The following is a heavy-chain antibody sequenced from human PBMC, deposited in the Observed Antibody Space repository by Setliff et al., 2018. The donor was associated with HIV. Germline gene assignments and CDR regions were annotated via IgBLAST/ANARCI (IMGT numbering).Heavy chain of an antibody. CDR1: GHPFSNYD. V-gene: IGHV1-8*01. Sequence: GASVKVSCKTSGHPFSNYDIIWVRRATGQGLEWRGWMNPNSGATGYAQKFKDRFIMTRDTSISTAYMELSSLTSEDTAGDYCSSGKGVRGVIIRGGLDVWGKGTTVTVSS. D-gene: IGHD3-10*01. J-gene: IGHJ6*04. CDR2: MNPNSGAT. CDR3: SSGKGVRGVIIRGGLDV.